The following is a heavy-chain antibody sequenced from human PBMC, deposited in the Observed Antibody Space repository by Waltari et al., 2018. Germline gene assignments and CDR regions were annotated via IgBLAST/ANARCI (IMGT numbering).Heavy chain of an antibody. J-gene: IGHJ4*02. CDR3: ARDLGRGLFLDS. V-gene: IGHV4-4*02. Sequence: QLQLQESGPGLVKPSGPLPLTCVVSGDPLSGNSWWRWVRQSPDKGLEWIGQVHRSGRTNYNPSFASRAIVSLDTSMNQFSLRILSATAADTAVYYCARDLGRGLFLDSWGQGTLVTVSP. CDR2: VHRSGRT. D-gene: IGHD2-15*01. CDR1: GDPLSGNSW.